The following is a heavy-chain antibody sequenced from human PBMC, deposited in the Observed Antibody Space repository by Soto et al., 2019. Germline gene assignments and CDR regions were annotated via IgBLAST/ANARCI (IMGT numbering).Heavy chain of an antibody. D-gene: IGHD4-17*01. Sequence: GGSLRLSCAASEFTFSSYAMHWVRQAPGKGLEWVAVISYDGSNKYYADSVKGRFTISRDNSKNTLYLQMNSLRAEDTAVYYCASSAAVTVTYVHYFDYWGQGTLVTVSS. J-gene: IGHJ4*02. CDR1: EFTFSSYA. V-gene: IGHV3-30-3*01. CDR3: ASSAAVTVTYVHYFDY. CDR2: ISYDGSNK.